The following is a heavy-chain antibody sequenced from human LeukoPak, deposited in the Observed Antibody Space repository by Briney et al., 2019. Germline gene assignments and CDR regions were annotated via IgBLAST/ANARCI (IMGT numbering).Heavy chain of an antibody. D-gene: IGHD3-10*01. Sequence: GGSLRLSCAASGFTFSSYAMHWVRQAPGKGLEWVAVISYDGSNKYYADSMKGRFTISRDNAKNSLYLQMDSLRAEDTAVYYCARDGITMRILEYWGQGTLVTASS. J-gene: IGHJ4*02. CDR3: ARDGITMRILEY. CDR1: GFTFSSYA. CDR2: ISYDGSNK. V-gene: IGHV3-30*04.